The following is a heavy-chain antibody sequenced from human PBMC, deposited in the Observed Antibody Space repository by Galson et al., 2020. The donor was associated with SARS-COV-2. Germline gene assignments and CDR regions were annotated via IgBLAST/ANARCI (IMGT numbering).Heavy chain of an antibody. J-gene: IGHJ6*02. CDR2: IYYSGST. CDR1: GGSISSYY. D-gene: IGHD3-10*02. CDR3: ARRVRYYYGMDV. V-gene: IGHV4-59*01. Sequence: SLTCTVSGGSISSYYWSWIRQPPGKGLEWIGYIYYSGSTNYNPSLKSRVTISVDTSKNQFSLKLSSVTAADTAVYYCARRVRYYYGMDVWGQGTTVTVSS.